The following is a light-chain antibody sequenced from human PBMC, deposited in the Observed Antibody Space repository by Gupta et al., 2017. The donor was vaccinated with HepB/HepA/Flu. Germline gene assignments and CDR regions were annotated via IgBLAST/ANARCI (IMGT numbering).Light chain of an antibody. Sequence: QSVLTQPPSASGTPGQRVTISCSGSSSNIGSNYVYWYQQLPGTAPKLLIVSNNQRPSGVPDRFSGAKSGTSAATATSGLRSEEEADDYCSAGDDSLSGHVVLGGGTKLTVL. V-gene: IGLV1-47*02. CDR2: SNN. CDR3: SAGDDSLSGHVV. J-gene: IGLJ2*01. CDR1: SSNIGSNY.